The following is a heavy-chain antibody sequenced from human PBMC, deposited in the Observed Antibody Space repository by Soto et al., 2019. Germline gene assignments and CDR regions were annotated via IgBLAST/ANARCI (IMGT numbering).Heavy chain of an antibody. V-gene: IGHV3-7*01. D-gene: IGHD4-4*01. CDR1: GFTFSDSW. CDR2: IKPDESEK. CDR3: VRGGSNYAS. Sequence: EVQLVESGGGLVQPGGSLRLSCTASGFTFSDSWMTWVRQAPGKGLEWVARIKPDESEKKYADSVKGRFSTSRDNAKNSIYFPKGRLRGEDTAVYYCVRGGSNYASWGQGTLVTVSS. J-gene: IGHJ5*02.